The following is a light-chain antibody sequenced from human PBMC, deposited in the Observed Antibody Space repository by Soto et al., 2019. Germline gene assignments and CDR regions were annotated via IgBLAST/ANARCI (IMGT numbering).Light chain of an antibody. V-gene: IGKV3-15*01. CDR2: GAS. Sequence: EIVMTQSPATLSVSPGERTTLSCRASQSISSELAWYQQKPGQPPRLLIYGASTRATGVPARFTGSGSGSDFSFTISGLPSEDFPVYYCQQGHNWPLTFGQGTRLEI. J-gene: IGKJ2*01. CDR3: QQGHNWPLT. CDR1: QSISSE.